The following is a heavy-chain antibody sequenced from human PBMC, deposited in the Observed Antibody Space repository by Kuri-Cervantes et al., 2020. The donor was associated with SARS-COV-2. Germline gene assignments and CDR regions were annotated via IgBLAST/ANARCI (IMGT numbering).Heavy chain of an antibody. CDR3: ARGGRGSGQAGPNASWYFDL. CDR1: GGSISSYY. CDR2: IYYSGST. V-gene: IGHV4-59*01. D-gene: IGHD3-16*01. Sequence: SETLSLTCTVSGGSISSYYWSWIRQPPGKGLEWIGYIYYSGSTNYNPSLKSRVTISVDTSKNQFSLKLSSVTAADTAVYYCARGGRGSGQAGPNASWYFDLWGRGTRVTGSS. J-gene: IGHJ2*01.